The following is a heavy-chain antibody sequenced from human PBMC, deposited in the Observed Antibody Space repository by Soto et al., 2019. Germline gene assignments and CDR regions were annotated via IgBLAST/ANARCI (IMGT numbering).Heavy chain of an antibody. CDR3: ERVGIAAAGITPYYYYGTDV. J-gene: IGHJ6*02. D-gene: IGHD6-13*01. Sequence: QVQLVQSGAEVKKPGASVKVSCKASGYTFTGYYMHWVRQAPGQGLEWMGWINPNSGGTNYAQKLQGWVTITSDTSISSAYMELSRMRSDDTAVYYCERVGIAAAGITPYYYYGTDVWGQGTTVTVSS. CDR1: GYTFTGYY. CDR2: INPNSGGT. V-gene: IGHV1-2*04.